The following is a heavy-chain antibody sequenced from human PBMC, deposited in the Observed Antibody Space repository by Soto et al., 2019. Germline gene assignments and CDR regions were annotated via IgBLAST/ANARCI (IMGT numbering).Heavy chain of an antibody. Sequence: DVQLVESGGGLVQPGGSLTLSCAGSGFTVTSKYMSWVRQAPGKGLEWVSLIQSGGSTFYADSVKGRFSTSRDNSKNTVYLQMNSLRAEDTAVYYCARDDVDCSGGRCYGVPMDVWGKWTTVTVSS. D-gene: IGHD2-15*01. CDR1: GFTVTSKY. CDR2: IQSGGST. CDR3: ARDDVDCSGGRCYGVPMDV. V-gene: IGHV3-66*01. J-gene: IGHJ6*03.